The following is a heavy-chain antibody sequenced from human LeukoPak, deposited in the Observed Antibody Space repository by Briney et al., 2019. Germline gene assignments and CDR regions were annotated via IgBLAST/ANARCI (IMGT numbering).Heavy chain of an antibody. D-gene: IGHD2-2*03. J-gene: IGHJ4*02. Sequence: PSETLSLTCTVSGGSISSSSYYWGWIRQPPGKGLEWIASMYYSGSTYYKPSLKSRVTISVDTSKNQFSLKLSSVTAADTAVYFCARTGVLDYLYYFDYWGQGTLVTVSS. CDR2: MYYSGST. CDR3: ARTGVLDYLYYFDY. CDR1: GGSISSSSYY. V-gene: IGHV4-39*07.